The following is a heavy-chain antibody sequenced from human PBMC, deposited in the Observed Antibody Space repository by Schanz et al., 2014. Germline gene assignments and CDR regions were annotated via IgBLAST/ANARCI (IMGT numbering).Heavy chain of an antibody. V-gene: IGHV3-33*08. CDR2: IWYDGSNK. D-gene: IGHD1-26*01. J-gene: IGHJ4*02. Sequence: VQLLESGGGLVQPGGSLRLSCAASGFAVDNYYMSCVRQAPGRGLEWVAVIWYDGSNKYYADSVKGRFTISRDNSKNTLFLQMNSLRAEDTAVYYCARDHTTESYYSAGPPIDYWGQGTLLTVSS. CDR3: ARDHTTESYYSAGPPIDY. CDR1: GFAVDNYY.